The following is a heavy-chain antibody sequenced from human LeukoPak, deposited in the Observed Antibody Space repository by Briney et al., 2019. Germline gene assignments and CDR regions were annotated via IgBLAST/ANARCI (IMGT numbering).Heavy chain of an antibody. CDR1: GYTFSDYW. Sequence: GEPLKISCKASGYTFSDYWIGWVRHLPGKGLQWMGIIYPGDSDTRYSPSFQGQVTISADKSISTAYLQWSSLKASDTAMYYCARVRPQDAFDIWGQGTMVTVSS. CDR3: ARVRPQDAFDI. CDR2: IYPGDSDT. V-gene: IGHV5-51*01. J-gene: IGHJ3*02.